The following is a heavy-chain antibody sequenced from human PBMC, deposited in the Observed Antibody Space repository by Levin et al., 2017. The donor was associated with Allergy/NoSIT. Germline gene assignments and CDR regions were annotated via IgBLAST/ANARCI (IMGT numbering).Heavy chain of an antibody. CDR1: GGTFSSYA. CDR2: IIPIFGTA. D-gene: IGHD3-10*01. J-gene: IGHJ6*03. CDR3: ARDRGGYYGSGSYFVLSYYYYYYMDV. Sequence: SVKVSCKASGGTFSSYAISWVRQAPGQGLEWMGGIIPIFGTANYAQKFQGRVTITADKSTSTAYMELSSLRSEDTAVYYCARDRGGYYGSGSYFVLSYYYYYYMDVWGKGTTVTVSS. V-gene: IGHV1-69*06.